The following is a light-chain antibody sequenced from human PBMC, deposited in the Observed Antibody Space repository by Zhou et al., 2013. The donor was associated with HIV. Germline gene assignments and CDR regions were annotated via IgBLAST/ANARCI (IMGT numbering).Light chain of an antibody. CDR1: QNINDY. V-gene: IGKV1-8*01. CDR2: SAS. CDR3: QQYYNYPRA. Sequence: AIRKTQSPSSLSASTGDTVTITCRASQNINDYLAWYRQKPGKAPELLISSASTLHDGVPSRFNGSGSGTEFTLTISCLQSGDFAVYYCQQYYNYPRAFGQGTKLEIK. J-gene: IGKJ2*01.